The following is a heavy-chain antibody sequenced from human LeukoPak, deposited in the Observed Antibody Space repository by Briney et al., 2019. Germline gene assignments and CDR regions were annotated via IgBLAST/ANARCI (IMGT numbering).Heavy chain of an antibody. D-gene: IGHD6-13*01. J-gene: IGHJ4*02. V-gene: IGHV4-39*07. CDR2: IYYSGST. Sequence: SETLSLTCTVSGGSISRSNYYWSWIRQPPGKGLEWIGSIYYSGSTYYNPSLKSRVTISVDTSKNQFSLKLSSVTAADTAVYYCARDLSSWYAFDYWGQGTLVTVSS. CDR3: ARDLSSWYAFDY. CDR1: GGSISRSNYY.